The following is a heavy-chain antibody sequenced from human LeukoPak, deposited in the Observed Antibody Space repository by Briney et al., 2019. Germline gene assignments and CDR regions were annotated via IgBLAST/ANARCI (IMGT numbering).Heavy chain of an antibody. J-gene: IGHJ4*02. CDR2: INTNTGNP. CDR3: TRYIQPGFTFDA. V-gene: IGHV7-4-1*02. Sequence: ASVKVSCKTSGYRFSRYGINWLRQAPGQRFEWLGWINTNTGNPTYAQAFTGRLVFSLDTSVGKAYVEISGLKAEDTAVYYCTRYIQPGFTFDAWGQGTLVTVSS. D-gene: IGHD1-14*01. CDR1: GYRFSRYG.